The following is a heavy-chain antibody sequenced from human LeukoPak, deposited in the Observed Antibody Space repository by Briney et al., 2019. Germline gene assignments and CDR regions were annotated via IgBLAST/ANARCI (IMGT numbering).Heavy chain of an antibody. D-gene: IGHD3-22*01. Sequence: SVKVSCKASGGTFTSYAISWVRQAPGQGLEWMGGIIPIFGTANYAQKFQGRVTITAHESTSTAYMELSSLRSEDTAVYYCARLSSGYFVSQFDYWGQGTLVTVSS. CDR2: IIPIFGTA. J-gene: IGHJ4*02. CDR1: GGTFTSYA. CDR3: ARLSSGYFVSQFDY. V-gene: IGHV1-69*13.